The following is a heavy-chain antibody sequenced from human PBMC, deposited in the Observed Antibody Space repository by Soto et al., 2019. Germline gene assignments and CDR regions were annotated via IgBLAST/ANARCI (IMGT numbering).Heavy chain of an antibody. Sequence: QMQLVQSGPEVKKPGTSVKVSCKASGFTFTSSAVQWVRQARGQRLEWIGWIVVGSGNTNYAQKFQERVTITRDMSTSTAYMELSSLRSQDTAVYYCAADLDGDQYIFYYYYGMDVWGQGTTVTVSS. J-gene: IGHJ6*02. CDR2: IVVGSGNT. CDR3: AADLDGDQYIFYYYYGMDV. V-gene: IGHV1-58*01. D-gene: IGHD4-17*01. CDR1: GFTFTSSA.